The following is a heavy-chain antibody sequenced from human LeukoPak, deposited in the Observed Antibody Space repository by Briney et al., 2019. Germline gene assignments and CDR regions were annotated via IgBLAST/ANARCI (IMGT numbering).Heavy chain of an antibody. CDR1: GFSVSTYY. D-gene: IGHD3-10*01. CDR2: IFSGGST. CDR3: ARDRGSYYADF. V-gene: IGHV3-66*01. J-gene: IGHJ4*02. Sequence: GGSLRLSCSASGFSVSTYYMSWVRPAPGKGRGWSSVIFSGGSTYYAGSVKGRFTISRDNSKNTVYLQMNSLRVVDTAVYYCARDRGSYYADFWGQGTLVTVSS.